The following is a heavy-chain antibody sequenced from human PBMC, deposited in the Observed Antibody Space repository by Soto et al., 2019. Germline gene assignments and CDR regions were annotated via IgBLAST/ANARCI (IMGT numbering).Heavy chain of an antibody. Sequence: GDSVKVSFKASGYTFTGYYMHWVRQAPGQGLEWMGWINPNSGGTNYAQKFQGRVTMTRDTSISTAYMELSRLRSDDTAVYYCARDRYDYVWGSYRLGAFFDYWGQGTLVTVSS. CDR2: INPNSGGT. D-gene: IGHD3-16*02. CDR3: ARDRYDYVWGSYRLGAFFDY. CDR1: GYTFTGYY. J-gene: IGHJ4*02. V-gene: IGHV1-2*02.